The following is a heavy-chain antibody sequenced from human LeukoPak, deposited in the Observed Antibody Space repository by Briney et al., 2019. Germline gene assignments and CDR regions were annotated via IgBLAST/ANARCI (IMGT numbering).Heavy chain of an antibody. CDR3: AKGAGGFSYYNWFDP. J-gene: IGHJ5*02. D-gene: IGHD5-18*01. Sequence: SETLSLTCTVSGGSISSSPYYWGWIPQPPGKGLEWIGSIYYSGTTHYNPSLESRVTISVGTSKNQFSLKLASVTAADTAIYYCAKGAGGFSYYNWFDPWGQGTLVTVSS. CDR1: GGSISSSPYY. V-gene: IGHV4-39*07. CDR2: IYYSGTT.